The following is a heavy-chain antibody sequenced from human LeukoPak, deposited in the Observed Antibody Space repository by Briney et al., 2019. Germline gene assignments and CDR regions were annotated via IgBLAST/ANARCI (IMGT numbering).Heavy chain of an antibody. J-gene: IGHJ4*02. Sequence: GASVKVSCTASGYTFTGYYMHWVRQAPGQGLEWMGWIHPNSGGTKYAQRFQGRVTVTRDTSISTVYMELSRLRSDDTAVYYCARWGKYYYDSSGHYYWGQGTLVSVSS. V-gene: IGHV1-2*02. D-gene: IGHD3-22*01. CDR3: ARWGKYYYDSSGHYY. CDR2: IHPNSGGT. CDR1: GYTFTGYY.